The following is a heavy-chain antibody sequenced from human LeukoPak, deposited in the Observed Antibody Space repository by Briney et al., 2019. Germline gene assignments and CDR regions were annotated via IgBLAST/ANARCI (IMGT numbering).Heavy chain of an antibody. CDR3: ATVGIAARHGDY. D-gene: IGHD6-6*01. CDR2: IIPILGIA. J-gene: IGHJ4*02. Sequence: ASVKVSCKASGGTFSSYAISWVRQAPGQGLDWMGRIIPILGIANYAQKFQGRVTITADKSTSTAYMELSSLRSEDTAVYYCATVGIAARHGDYWGQGTLVTVSS. CDR1: GGTFSSYA. V-gene: IGHV1-69*04.